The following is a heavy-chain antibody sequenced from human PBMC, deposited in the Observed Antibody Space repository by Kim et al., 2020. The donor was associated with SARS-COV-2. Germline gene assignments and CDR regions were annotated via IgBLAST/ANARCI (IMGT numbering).Heavy chain of an antibody. CDR1: DFLFSLYW. CDR3: ARDRHVGGYEYYGLDI. J-gene: IGHJ6*02. Sequence: GGSLRLSCTGSDFLFSLYWMHWVRLAPGKGLEWVSRIYREGTRVTYADSVRGRFTISRDDAKNTLYLQMDSLRADDTGLYYCARDRHVGGYEYYGLDIWGQGTTVIVSS. V-gene: IGHV3-74*01. D-gene: IGHD3-16*01. CDR2: IYREGTRV.